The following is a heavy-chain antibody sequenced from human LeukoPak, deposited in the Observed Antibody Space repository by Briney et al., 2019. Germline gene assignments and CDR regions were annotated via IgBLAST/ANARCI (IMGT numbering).Heavy chain of an antibody. Sequence: GGSLRLSCVGSGFTFRSHAMSWVRQAPEKGLEFVSGIYENGGTTYYADSVKGRFSISRDNSENTLYLQMNSLTVDDTAVYFCAKERQTGDYFTSDYWGQGTLVTVSS. D-gene: IGHD4-17*01. V-gene: IGHV3-23*01. J-gene: IGHJ4*02. CDR3: AKERQTGDYFTSDY. CDR1: GFTFRSHA. CDR2: IYENGGTT.